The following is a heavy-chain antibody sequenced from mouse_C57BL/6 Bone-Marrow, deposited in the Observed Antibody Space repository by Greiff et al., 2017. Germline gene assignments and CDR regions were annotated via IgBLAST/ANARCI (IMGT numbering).Heavy chain of an antibody. CDR3: TTVVLGC. Sequence: EVQLQQSGAELVRPGASVKLSCTASGFNIKDDYMHWVKQRPEQGLEWIGWIDPENGDTEYASKFQGKATITADTSSNTAYLQLSSLTSEDTAVYYCTTVVLGCWGQGTSVTVSS. CDR1: GFNIKDDY. J-gene: IGHJ4*01. CDR2: IDPENGDT. D-gene: IGHD1-1*01. V-gene: IGHV14-4*01.